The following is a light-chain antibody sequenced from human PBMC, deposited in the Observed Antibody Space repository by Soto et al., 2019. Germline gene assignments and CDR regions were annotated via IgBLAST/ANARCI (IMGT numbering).Light chain of an antibody. Sequence: EIVLTQSPGTLSLPPGEKATLSCRASQSVSSSYLAWYQQKPGQAPRLLIYGASSRATGIPDRFSGSGSGTDFTLTISRLEPEEFAVYYCQEYGSSRTFGQGTKVEIK. CDR1: QSVSSSY. J-gene: IGKJ1*01. V-gene: IGKV3-20*01. CDR2: GAS. CDR3: QEYGSSRT.